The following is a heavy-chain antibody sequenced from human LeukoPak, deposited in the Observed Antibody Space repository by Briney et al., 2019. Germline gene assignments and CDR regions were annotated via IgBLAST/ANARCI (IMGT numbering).Heavy chain of an antibody. CDR3: ARDYSSSSANFDS. CDR1: GFIFSSYA. J-gene: IGHJ4*02. D-gene: IGHD6-6*01. V-gene: IGHV3-33*01. Sequence: PGGSLRLSCVASGFIFSSYAMHWGRQAPGKGLEWVAVIWHDGNNKDYADSVKGRFTISRDNSQNTLYLQMNSLRAEDTAVYYCARDYSSSSANFDSWGQGTLVAVSS. CDR2: IWHDGNNK.